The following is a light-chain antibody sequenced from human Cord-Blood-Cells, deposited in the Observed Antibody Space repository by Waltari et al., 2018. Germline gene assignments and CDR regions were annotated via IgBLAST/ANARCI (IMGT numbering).Light chain of an antibody. Sequence: DIQMTQSPSSLPASVGDRVTITCRASQSISSYLNWYQQKPGKAPKLLIYAASSLQSGVPSRFSGSGYGTDFTLTISSLQPEDFATYYCQQSYSTPYTFGQGTKLEIK. CDR2: AAS. J-gene: IGKJ2*01. CDR1: QSISSY. CDR3: QQSYSTPYT. V-gene: IGKV1-39*01.